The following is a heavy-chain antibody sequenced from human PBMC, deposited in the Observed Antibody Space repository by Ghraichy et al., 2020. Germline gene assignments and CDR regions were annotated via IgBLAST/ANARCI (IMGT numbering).Heavy chain of an antibody. J-gene: IGHJ5*02. V-gene: IGHV3-23*01. CDR3: AKLSQQWLVTANWFDP. D-gene: IGHD6-19*01. CDR2: ISGSGGST. CDR1: GFTFSSYA. Sequence: GESLNISCAASGFTFSSYAMSWVRQAPGKGLEWVSAISGSGGSTYYADSVKGRFTISRDNSKNTLYLQMNSLRAEDTAVYYCAKLSQQWLVTANWFDPWGQGTLVTVSS.